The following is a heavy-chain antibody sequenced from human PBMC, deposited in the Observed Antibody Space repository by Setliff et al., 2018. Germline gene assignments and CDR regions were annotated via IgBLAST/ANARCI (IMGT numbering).Heavy chain of an antibody. CDR2: VRNDGSKT. CDR3: AKGDTPMSPFLISG. V-gene: IGHV3-30*02. CDR1: GFIFSDFG. D-gene: IGHD5-18*01. J-gene: IGHJ4*02. Sequence: GESLKISCAASGFIFSDFGMHWVRQTPGKGLEWVAFVRNDGSKTYYGDSVKGRFTISRDDSKKTLDLQMNSLRPEDTAVYYCAKGDTPMSPFLISGWGPGTLVTVSS.